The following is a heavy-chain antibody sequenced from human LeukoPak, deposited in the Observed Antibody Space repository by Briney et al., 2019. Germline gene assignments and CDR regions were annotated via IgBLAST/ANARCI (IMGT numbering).Heavy chain of an antibody. D-gene: IGHD6-13*01. CDR3: ARFESASSSWSNWFDP. CDR2: IYPGDSDT. CDR1: GYSFTSYW. V-gene: IGHV5-51*01. Sequence: PGESLKISCKGSGYSFTSYWIGWVRQMPGKGQEWMGIIYPGDSDTRYSPSFQGQVTISADKSISTAYLQWSSLKASDTAMYYCARFESASSSWSNWFDPWGQGTLVTVSS. J-gene: IGHJ5*02.